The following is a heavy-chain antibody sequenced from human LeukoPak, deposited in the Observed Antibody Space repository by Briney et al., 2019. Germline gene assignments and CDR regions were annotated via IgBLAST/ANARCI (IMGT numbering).Heavy chain of an antibody. CDR2: IYTSGST. CDR1: GGSISSYY. D-gene: IGHD3-22*01. Sequence: SETLSLTCTVSGGSISSYYWSWIRQPAGKGLEWIGRIYTSGSTNYNPSLKSRVTMSVDTSKKQFSLRLSSVTAADTAIYYCASDYFDRTGYYGFIYWGQESLVTISS. J-gene: IGHJ4*02. CDR3: ASDYFDRTGYYGFIY. V-gene: IGHV4-4*07.